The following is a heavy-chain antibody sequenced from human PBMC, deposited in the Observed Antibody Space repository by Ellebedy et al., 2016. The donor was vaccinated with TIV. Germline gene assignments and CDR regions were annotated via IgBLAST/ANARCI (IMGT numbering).Heavy chain of an antibody. J-gene: IGHJ6*02. CDR2: IYYSGST. V-gene: IGHV4-59*01. Sequence: SETLSLXXTVSGGSISSYYWSWIRQPPGKGLEWIGYIYYSGSTNYNPSLKSRVTISVDTSKNQFSLKLSSVTAADTAVYYCAVSERAAKYYYGMDVWGQGTTVTVSS. CDR1: GGSISSYY. D-gene: IGHD1-1*01. CDR3: AVSERAAKYYYGMDV.